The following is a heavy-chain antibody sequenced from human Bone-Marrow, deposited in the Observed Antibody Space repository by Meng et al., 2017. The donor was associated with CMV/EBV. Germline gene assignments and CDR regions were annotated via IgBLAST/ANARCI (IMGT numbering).Heavy chain of an antibody. CDR1: GYTFNGYY. CDR2: INPNSGGT. V-gene: IGHV1-2*02. CDR3: SRVPLRLLEWPTPPPIHYGMDV. Sequence: ASVKVSCKASGYTFNGYYMHWVRQAPGQGLEWMGWINPNSGGTNYAQKFQGRVTMTRDTSISTAYMELSRLRSDDTAVYYCSRVPLRLLEWPTPPPIHYGMDVWGRGTTVSVSS. D-gene: IGHD3-3*01. J-gene: IGHJ6*02.